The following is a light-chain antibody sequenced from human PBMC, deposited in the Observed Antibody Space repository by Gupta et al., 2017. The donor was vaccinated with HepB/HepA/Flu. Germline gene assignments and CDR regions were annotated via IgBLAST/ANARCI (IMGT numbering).Light chain of an antibody. V-gene: IGLV1-44*01. CDR3: AAWDVRYVV. Sequence: QSVLTQPPSTSGTHGKRVTISCSGSTSNIGTNTVTWYQQVPGTAPKPLIYSDNQRPSGVPDRFSGSKSGTSASLAINGLQSEDEADYYCAAWDVRYVVFGGVTKLTVL. CDR1: TSNIGTNT. CDR2: SDN. J-gene: IGLJ2*01.